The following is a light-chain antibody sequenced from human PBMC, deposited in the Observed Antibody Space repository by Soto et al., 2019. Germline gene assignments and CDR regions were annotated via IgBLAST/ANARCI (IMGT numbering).Light chain of an antibody. V-gene: IGKV3-11*01. Sequence: EIVLTQSPATLSLSPGERATLSCRASQSVGTYLAWYRQKPGQAPRLLIYDAFNRAAGIPARFSGSGSGTEFTLTISSLEPEDFAVYYCQQRGNWPLTFCGGTRVDIK. CDR3: QQRGNWPLT. CDR2: DAF. CDR1: QSVGTY. J-gene: IGKJ4*01.